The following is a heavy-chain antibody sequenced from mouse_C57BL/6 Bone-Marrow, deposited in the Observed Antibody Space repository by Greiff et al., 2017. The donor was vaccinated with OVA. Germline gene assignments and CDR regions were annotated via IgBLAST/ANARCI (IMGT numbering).Heavy chain of an antibody. CDR2: IYPSDSET. V-gene: IGHV1-61*01. D-gene: IGHD1-1*01. CDR1: GYTFTSYW. Sequence: QVQLQQPGAELVRPGSSVKLSCKASGYTFTSYWMDWVKQRPGQGLEWIGNIYPSDSETHYNQKFKDKATLTVVKSSSTAYMQLSSLTSEDSAVYYCARGTRRFAYWGQGTLVTVSA. J-gene: IGHJ3*01. CDR3: ARGTRRFAY.